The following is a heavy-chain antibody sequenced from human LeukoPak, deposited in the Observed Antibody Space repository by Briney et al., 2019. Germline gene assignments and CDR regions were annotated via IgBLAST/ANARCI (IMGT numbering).Heavy chain of an antibody. CDR3: TTGESMVGTTIHIRWAD. D-gene: IGHD1-26*01. J-gene: IGHJ4*02. V-gene: IGHV3-15*01. Sequence: GMSLRLSCAASGFIFSNAWMTWVRQAPGKGLEWVGRIKSKTAGGTIDYAAPVKGRFTISRDDSKNTLYLQMNSLKTEDTAVYYCTTGESMVGTTIHIRWADWGQGTLVTVSS. CDR2: IKSKTAGGTI. CDR1: GFIFSNAW.